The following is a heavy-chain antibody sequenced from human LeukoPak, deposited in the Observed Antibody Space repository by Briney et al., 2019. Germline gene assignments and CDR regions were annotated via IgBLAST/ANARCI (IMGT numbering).Heavy chain of an antibody. CDR3: ARDPSNSSGYHAHFDS. J-gene: IGHJ4*02. Sequence: GASVKDSCKASGYTFTHHGISWVRQAPGQGLEWMGWISCYNGDTMYAQNVQGRVTMTTDTSTRTAYIELRSLRSDDTAMYYCARDPSNSSGYHAHFDSWGQGTLVTVSS. V-gene: IGHV1-18*01. D-gene: IGHD3-22*01. CDR1: GYTFTHHG. CDR2: ISCYNGDT.